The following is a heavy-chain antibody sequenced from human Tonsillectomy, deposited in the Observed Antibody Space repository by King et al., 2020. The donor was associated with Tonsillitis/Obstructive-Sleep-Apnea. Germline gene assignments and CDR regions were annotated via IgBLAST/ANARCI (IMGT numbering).Heavy chain of an antibody. CDR2: INPSGGST. J-gene: IGHJ6*03. V-gene: IGHV1-46*04. Sequence: VQLVESGAEVKKPGASVKVSCKASGYTFTSYCLHWVRQAPGQGLEWMGIINPSGGSTRYAQKLQARVTMTRDTSTSTVYMELSSLRSEDTAVYYCARDHNVEPIDYYYMDVWGKGTTVTVSS. CDR3: ARDHNVEPIDYYYMDV. D-gene: IGHD1-14*01. CDR1: GYTFTSYC.